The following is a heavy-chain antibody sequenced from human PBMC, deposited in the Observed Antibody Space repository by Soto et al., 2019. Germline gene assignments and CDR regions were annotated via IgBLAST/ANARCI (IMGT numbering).Heavy chain of an antibody. CDR3: ARIPALMRYYYYGMDV. CDR1: GGSITSGDYY. V-gene: IGHV4-30-4*01. J-gene: IGHJ6*02. Sequence: SETLSLTCTVSGGSITSGDYYWSWIRQPPGKGLEWIGYIYYSGTTYSNPSLKSRVSISVDTSKNQFSLNLTSVTAADTAVYYCARIPALMRYYYYGMDVWGQGTTVTVSS. CDR2: IYYSGTT. D-gene: IGHD2-2*01.